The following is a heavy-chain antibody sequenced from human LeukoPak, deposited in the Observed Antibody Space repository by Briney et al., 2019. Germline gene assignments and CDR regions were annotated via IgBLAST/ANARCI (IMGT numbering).Heavy chain of an antibody. CDR3: AKIGDYEEYYFDY. Sequence: PGGSLRLSCAASGVTFSSYAMSWVRQAPGKGLEWVSAISGSGGSTYYADSVKGRFTISRDNSKNTLYLQMNSLRAEDTAVYYCAKIGDYEEYYFDYWGQGTLVTVSS. J-gene: IGHJ4*02. CDR1: GVTFSSYA. D-gene: IGHD4-17*01. V-gene: IGHV3-23*01. CDR2: ISGSGGST.